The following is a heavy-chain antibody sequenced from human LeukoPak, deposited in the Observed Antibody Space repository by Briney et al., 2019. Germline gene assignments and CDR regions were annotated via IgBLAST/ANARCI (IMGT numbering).Heavy chain of an antibody. D-gene: IGHD3-22*01. Sequence: GASVKVSCKASGGTFSSYAISLVRQAPGQGLEWMGGIIPIFGTANYAQKFQGRVTITTDESTSTAYMELSSLRSEDTAVYYCARDHYYDSSGYYYVTPSVSDYWGQGTLVTVSS. CDR3: ARDHYYDSSGYYYVTPSVSDY. CDR2: IIPIFGTA. V-gene: IGHV1-69*05. J-gene: IGHJ4*02. CDR1: GGTFSSYA.